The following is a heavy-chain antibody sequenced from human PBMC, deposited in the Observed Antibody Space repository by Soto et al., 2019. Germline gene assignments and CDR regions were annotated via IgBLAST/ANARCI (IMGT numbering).Heavy chain of an antibody. CDR1: GFTFSSYS. V-gene: IGHV3-48*01. J-gene: IGHJ6*03. CDR2: ISSSSSTI. D-gene: IGHD4-17*01. CDR3: ARDSLSTVTTWGGYYYMDV. Sequence: EVQLVESGGGLVQPGGSLRLSCAASGFTFSSYSMNWVRQAPGKGLEWVSYISSSSSTIYYADSVKGRFTISRDNAKISLYLQMNSLRAEDTAVYYCARDSLSTVTTWGGYYYMDVWGKGTTVTVSS.